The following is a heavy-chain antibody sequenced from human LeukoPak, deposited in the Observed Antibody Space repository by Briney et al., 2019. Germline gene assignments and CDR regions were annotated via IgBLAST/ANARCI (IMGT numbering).Heavy chain of an antibody. Sequence: PSETLSLTCTVSGGSISSYYWSWIRQPPGKGLEWIGYIYYSGSTNYNPSLKSRVTISVDTSKNQFSLKLSSVTAADTAVYYCARQLRYFDAFDIWGQGTMVTVSS. D-gene: IGHD3-9*01. CDR3: ARQLRYFDAFDI. CDR1: GGSISSYY. CDR2: IYYSGST. J-gene: IGHJ3*02. V-gene: IGHV4-59*08.